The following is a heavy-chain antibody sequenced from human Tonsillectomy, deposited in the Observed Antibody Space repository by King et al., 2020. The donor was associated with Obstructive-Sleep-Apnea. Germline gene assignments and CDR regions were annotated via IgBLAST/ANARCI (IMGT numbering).Heavy chain of an antibody. D-gene: IGHD3-3*01. J-gene: IGHJ4*02. V-gene: IGHV5-51*01. Sequence: QLVQSGAEVKKPGESLKISCKGSGYSFTCYWIGWVRQMTGKGLDWMGIIYPGDSDTSYRPSVQGQVTISADKSISTAYLQWSSLKASDTAMYYCARHGDYDFWSGYYHYFDYWGQGTLVTVSS. CDR2: IYPGDSDT. CDR3: ARHGDYDFWSGYYHYFDY. CDR1: GYSFTCYW.